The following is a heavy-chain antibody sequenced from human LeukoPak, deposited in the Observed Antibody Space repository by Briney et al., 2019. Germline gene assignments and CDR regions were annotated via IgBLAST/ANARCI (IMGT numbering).Heavy chain of an antibody. Sequence: GASVKVSCKASGYTFTSYAMHWVRQAPGQRLEWMGWINAGNGNTKYSQEFQGRVTITRDTSASTAYMELSSLRSEDTAVYYCARDRQAGGTFDFDYWGQGTLVTVSS. V-gene: IGHV1-3*03. CDR2: INAGNGNT. J-gene: IGHJ4*02. CDR1: GYTFTSYA. D-gene: IGHD1-26*01. CDR3: ARDRQAGGTFDFDY.